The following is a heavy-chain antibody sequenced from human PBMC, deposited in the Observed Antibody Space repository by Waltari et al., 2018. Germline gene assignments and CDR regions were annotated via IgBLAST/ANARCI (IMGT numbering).Heavy chain of an antibody. Sequence: EVQLVESGGGLLQPGGSLRLSCVASGFTFSRHDMHWVRQATGKGLGGVSGMYIMGHPYYPESVKGRFTIARENAKNSLFLQMNSLTAGDTAVYYCTREIPAPGYWYFDLWGRGTLVTVSS. D-gene: IGHD6-13*01. V-gene: IGHV3-13*05. CDR2: MYIMGHP. J-gene: IGHJ2*01. CDR1: GFTFSRHD. CDR3: TREIPAPGYWYFDL.